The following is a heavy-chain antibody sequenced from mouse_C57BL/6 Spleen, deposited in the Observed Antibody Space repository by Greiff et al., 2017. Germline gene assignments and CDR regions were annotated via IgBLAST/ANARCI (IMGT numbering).Heavy chain of an antibody. CDR2: ISSGSSTI. Sequence: EVHLVESGGGLVKPGGSLKLSCAASGFTFSDYGMHWVRQAPEKGLEWVAYISSGSSTIYYADTVKGRFTISRDNAKNTLFLQMTSLRSEDTAMYYCARDGLRHFFAYWGQGTLVTVSA. D-gene: IGHD2-4*01. V-gene: IGHV5-17*01. CDR1: GFTFSDYG. J-gene: IGHJ3*01. CDR3: ARDGLRHFFAY.